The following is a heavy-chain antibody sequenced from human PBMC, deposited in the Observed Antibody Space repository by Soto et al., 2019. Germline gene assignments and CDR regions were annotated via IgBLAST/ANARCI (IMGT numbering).Heavy chain of an antibody. CDR2: SSGTGANA. CDR3: ANVVG. Sequence: EVQLLEAGGDLVQPGGSLRLSCAGSGFALLSFAMNWVRQAPGNGLEWVAASSGTGANAYYTDSVRGRFTVSRDNSKNMVFLEMNSLRVEDTAVYYCANVVGWGQGTLVTVSS. J-gene: IGHJ4*02. CDR1: GFALLSFA. V-gene: IGHV3-23*01. D-gene: IGHD2-2*01.